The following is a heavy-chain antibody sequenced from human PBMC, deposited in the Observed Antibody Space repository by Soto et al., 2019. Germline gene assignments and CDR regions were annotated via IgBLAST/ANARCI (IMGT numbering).Heavy chain of an antibody. CDR3: ARGYSYGPNWESDALDI. V-gene: IGHV3-30-3*01. CDR1: GFSFSIYA. Sequence: QVQLVESGGGVVQPGRSLRLSCAASGFSFSIYAMHWVRQAPGKGLEWVAVISYHGSTEYYGDSVKDRFTISRDNSKNTLYLQMYSLRPEDTAIYYCARGYSYGPNWESDALDIWGQGAMVTVSS. D-gene: IGHD5-18*01. CDR2: ISYHGSTE. J-gene: IGHJ3*02.